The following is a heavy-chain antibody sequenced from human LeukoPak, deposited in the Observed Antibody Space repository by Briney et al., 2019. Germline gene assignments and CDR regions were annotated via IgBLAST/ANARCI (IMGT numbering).Heavy chain of an antibody. CDR3: ARHGSMTTVTTLHYYGLDV. CDR1: GVSLSTSSYY. V-gene: IGHV4-39*01. J-gene: IGHJ6*01. D-gene: IGHD4-17*01. CDR2: IYYTGRP. Sequence: KSSDPLSLICTVSGVSLSTSSYYWGWIRQPPGKGLEWIGSIYYTGRPSYNPSLKSRVTISVDMYKNQFSLKLSSVTAADTAVYYCARHGSMTTVTTLHYYGLDVWGQGTTVTVSS.